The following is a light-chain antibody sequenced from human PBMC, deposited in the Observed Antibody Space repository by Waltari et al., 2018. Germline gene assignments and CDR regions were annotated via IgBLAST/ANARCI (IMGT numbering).Light chain of an antibody. J-gene: IGLJ2*01. Sequence: QSVLTQPPSVSGAPGQRVTISCTGSSSNIGAGYDVPWYQQLQGPAPKLPIYGNSNRPSGVPDRFSGSKSGTSASLAITGLQAEDEADYYCQSYDSSLSGGVFGGGTKLTVL. CDR1: SSNIGAGYD. CDR2: GNS. CDR3: QSYDSSLSGGV. V-gene: IGLV1-40*01.